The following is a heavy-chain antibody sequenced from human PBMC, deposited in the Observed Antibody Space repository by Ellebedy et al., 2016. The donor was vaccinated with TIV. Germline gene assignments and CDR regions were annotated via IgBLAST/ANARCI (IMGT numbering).Heavy chain of an antibody. J-gene: IGHJ4*02. CDR2: ISYDGGEK. D-gene: IGHD6-19*01. V-gene: IGHV3-30*03. CDR3: PYSSGWYKFDY. Sequence: GESLKISCAASGFTFSSYGMHWVRQAPGKGLEWVAVISYDGGEKYYADSVKGRFTISRDNSKNTLYLQMNSLRAEDTAVYYCPYSSGWYKFDYWGQGALVTVSS. CDR1: GFTFSSYG.